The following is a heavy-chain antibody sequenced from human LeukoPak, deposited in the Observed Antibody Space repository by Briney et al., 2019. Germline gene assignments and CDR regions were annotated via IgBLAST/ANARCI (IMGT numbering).Heavy chain of an antibody. V-gene: IGHV3-7*01. J-gene: IGHJ6*04. Sequence: VGCLRLSCAASGFTFSSSWMSWVRQAPGKGLEWVANINPDGSGTSYVDSVKGRFTISRDNDKNSLDLQMNSLRAEETAVYYCASAYQWGKGTTVTISS. CDR3: ASAYQ. D-gene: IGHD2-21*01. CDR2: INPDGSGT. CDR1: GFTFSSSW.